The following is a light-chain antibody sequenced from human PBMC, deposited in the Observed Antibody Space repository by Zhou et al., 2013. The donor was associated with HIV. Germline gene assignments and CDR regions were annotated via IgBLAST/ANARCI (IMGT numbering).Light chain of an antibody. CDR2: DAS. CDR3: QQRSNWPRTIT. Sequence: EVVMTQSPGTLSLSPGERAILSCRASQNVPYLAWYQQKSGQPPRLLIYDASNRATGIPARFSGSGSGTDFTLTISSLEPEDFAVYYCQQRSNWPRTITFGQGTRLEIK. CDR1: QNVPY. V-gene: IGKV3-11*01. J-gene: IGKJ5*01.